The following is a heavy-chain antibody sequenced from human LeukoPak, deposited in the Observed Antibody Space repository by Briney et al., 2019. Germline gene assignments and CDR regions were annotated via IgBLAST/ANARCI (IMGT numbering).Heavy chain of an antibody. J-gene: IGHJ4*02. Sequence: GGSLRLSCAASGFTFSSYSMSWVRQAPGTGLEWVSSISGGGSTYYADSLKGRFTISRGNSKSTLCLQMNSLRAEDTAVYYCAKTGDSSGYYYVVDYWGQGTLVTVSS. CDR2: ISGGGST. D-gene: IGHD3-22*01. CDR1: GFTFSSYS. CDR3: AKTGDSSGYYYVVDY. V-gene: IGHV3-23*01.